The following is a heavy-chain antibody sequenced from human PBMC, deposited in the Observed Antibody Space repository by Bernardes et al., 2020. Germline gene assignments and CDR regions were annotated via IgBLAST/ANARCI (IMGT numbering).Heavy chain of an antibody. V-gene: IGHV3-23*01. CDR1: AFTFSSYA. CDR3: AKDEAGAHDAFDI. D-gene: IGHD3-10*01. J-gene: IGHJ3*02. CDR2: ISGSGGGT. Sequence: GSLRLSCAASAFTFSSYAMSWVRQAPGKGLEWVSAISGSGGGTYYADSVKGRFTISRDNSKNTLYLQMNSLRAEDTAVYYCAKDEAGAHDAFDIWGQGTMVTVSS.